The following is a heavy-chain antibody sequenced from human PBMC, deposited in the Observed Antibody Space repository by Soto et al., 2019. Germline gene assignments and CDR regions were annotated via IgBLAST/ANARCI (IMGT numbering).Heavy chain of an antibody. CDR2: IYNGGST. J-gene: IGHJ4*02. Sequence: PSETLSLTCTVSGGSIRRSSFHWGWLPQPPGKGLEWIGTIYNGGSTYYNPSLKSRVTTSVDSSNNQVSLKLRSVTAADTAVYYCARDARGDEAPMDYWGQGTLDTVSS. CDR1: GGSIRRSSFH. D-gene: IGHD3-10*01. V-gene: IGHV4-39*02. CDR3: ARDARGDEAPMDY.